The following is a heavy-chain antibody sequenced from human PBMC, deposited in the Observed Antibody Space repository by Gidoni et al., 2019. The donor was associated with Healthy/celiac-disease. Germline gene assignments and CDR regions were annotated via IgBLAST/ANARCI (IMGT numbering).Heavy chain of an antibody. D-gene: IGHD3-16*01. V-gene: IGHV3-43D*04. CDR3: AKVWVQFGRLGYFDL. CDR1: CFTFDDYA. Sequence: EVQLVESGGVVVQPGGSLRLSCAASCFTFDDYAMHWVRQASGKGLEWVSLISVDGGSTYYADSVKGRFTISRDNSKNSLYLQMNRLRAEDTALYYCAKVWVQFGRLGYFDLWGRGTLVTVSS. CDR2: ISVDGGST. J-gene: IGHJ2*01.